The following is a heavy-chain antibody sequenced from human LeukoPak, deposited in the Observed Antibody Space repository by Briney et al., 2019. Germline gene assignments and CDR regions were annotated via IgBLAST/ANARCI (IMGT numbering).Heavy chain of an antibody. CDR3: ASSPVIAVAFDY. CDR1: GGSISSGGYY. V-gene: IGHV4-31*03. D-gene: IGHD6-19*01. Sequence: KPSQTLSLTCTVSGGSISSGGYYWSWIRQHPGKGREWIGYIYYSGSTYYNPSLKSRVTISVDTSKNQFSLKLSSVTAADTAVYYCASSPVIAVAFDYWGQGTLVTVSS. J-gene: IGHJ4*02. CDR2: IYYSGST.